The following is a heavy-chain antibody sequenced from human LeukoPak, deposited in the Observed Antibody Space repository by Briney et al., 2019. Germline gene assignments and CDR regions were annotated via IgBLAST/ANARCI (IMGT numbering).Heavy chain of an antibody. Sequence: PSETLSLTCTVSGGSISSSTYYWGWIRQPPGKGLEWIGSIYYSGNTYYNPSLKSRVTISVDTSKNQFSLKLSSVTAADTAVYYCATNNWNYGDFDYWGQGTLVTVSS. D-gene: IGHD1-7*01. CDR2: IYYSGNT. CDR1: GGSISSSTYY. V-gene: IGHV4-39*07. J-gene: IGHJ4*02. CDR3: ATNNWNYGDFDY.